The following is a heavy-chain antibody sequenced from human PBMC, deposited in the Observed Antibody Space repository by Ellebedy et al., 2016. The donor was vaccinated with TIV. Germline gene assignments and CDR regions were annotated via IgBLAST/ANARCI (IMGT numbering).Heavy chain of an antibody. V-gene: IGHV4-39*01. CDR1: GDSINGDSFS. J-gene: IGHJ4*02. CDR2: VYRRGNT. CDR3: ARQGAPIDY. Sequence: MPSETLSLTCTVSGDSINGDSFSWGWIRQSPGKGLEWFGSVYRRGNTNYNPSLRTRLTISVDTSKNQFSLNLTSVTAADTAVYYCARQGAPIDYWGQGILVTVSS. D-gene: IGHD3-16*01.